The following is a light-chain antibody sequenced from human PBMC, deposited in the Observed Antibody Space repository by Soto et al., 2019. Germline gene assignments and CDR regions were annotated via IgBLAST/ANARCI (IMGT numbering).Light chain of an antibody. CDR1: QNINNY. CDR2: AAA. Sequence: DIQMTQSPSSLSASVGDGVTMTCRASQNINNYLNWYQQKPGKAPKLLIFAAANLEIGIPSRFSGSGSGTDFTLSISNLQPEDFATYFCQQTYVTPPWAFGQGTKVDIK. CDR3: QQTYVTPPWA. V-gene: IGKV1-39*01. J-gene: IGKJ1*01.